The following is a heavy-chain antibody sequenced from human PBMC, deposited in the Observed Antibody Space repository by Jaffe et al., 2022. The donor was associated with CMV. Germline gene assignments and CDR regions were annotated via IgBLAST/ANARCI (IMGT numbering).Heavy chain of an antibody. CDR2: ISGSGGST. V-gene: IGHV3-23*01. D-gene: IGHD6-13*01. CDR1: GFTFSSYA. Sequence: EVQLLESGGGLVQPGGSLRLSCAASGFTFSSYAMSWVRQAPGKGLEWVSAISGSGGSTYYADSVKGRFTISRDNSKNTLYLQMNSLRAEDTAVYYCAKDPRIAAAGTTRGNYYYYGMDVWGQGTTVTVSS. CDR3: AKDPRIAAAGTTRGNYYYYGMDV. J-gene: IGHJ6*02.